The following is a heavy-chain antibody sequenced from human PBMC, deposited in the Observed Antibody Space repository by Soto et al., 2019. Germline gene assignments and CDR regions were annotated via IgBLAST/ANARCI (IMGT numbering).Heavy chain of an antibody. CDR2: ISNSGGDK. D-gene: IGHD6-19*01. CDR1: GFTFNSYA. CDR3: AKAHRAAAGKSYFDY. J-gene: IGHJ4*02. V-gene: IGHV3-23*01. Sequence: PGGSLRLSCAASGFTFNSYAMAWVRQAPGQGLEWVSTISNSGGDKDYAGSVKGRLTISRDNSKNTLYLQMNGLRAEDTAVYYRAKAHRAAAGKSYFDYWGQGTLVTVSS.